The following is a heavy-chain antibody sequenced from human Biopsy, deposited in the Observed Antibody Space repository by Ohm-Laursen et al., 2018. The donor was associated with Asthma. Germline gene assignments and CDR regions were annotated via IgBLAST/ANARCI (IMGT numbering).Heavy chain of an antibody. CDR1: GFAVSSDH. CDR2: IYSGGTS. V-gene: IGHV3-53*01. Sequence: SLRLSCTASGFAVSSDHMIWVRQAPGKGLEWVSVIYSGGTSHTADSVRGRFTISRDYSKNTLYLQMHSLRAEDTAVYYCARGDSSNWSHYYFDYWGQGTLVTVSS. D-gene: IGHD3-22*01. CDR3: ARGDSSNWSHYYFDY. J-gene: IGHJ4*02.